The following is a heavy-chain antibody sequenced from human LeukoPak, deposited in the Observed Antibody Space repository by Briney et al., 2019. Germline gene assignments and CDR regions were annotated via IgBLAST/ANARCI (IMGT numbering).Heavy chain of an antibody. CDR3: ARDLYGSGSTTNWFDP. Sequence: GGSLRLSCAASGFTFSDYYMSWIRQASGKGLEWVSYISSSGSTIYYADSVKGRFTISRDNAKNSLYLQMNSLRAEDTAVYYCARDLYGSGSTTNWFDPWGQGTLVTVSS. CDR2: ISSSGSTI. D-gene: IGHD3-10*01. V-gene: IGHV3-11*01. J-gene: IGHJ5*02. CDR1: GFTFSDYY.